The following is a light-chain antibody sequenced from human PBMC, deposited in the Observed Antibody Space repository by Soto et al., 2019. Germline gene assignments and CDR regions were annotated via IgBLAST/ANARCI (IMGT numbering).Light chain of an antibody. V-gene: IGLV3-21*02. Sequence: SYELTQPPAVSVAPGETARITCGGNYIGSKTVHWYQQMPGQAPVLVVYDDSARSSGIPERFSGSNSVHTATLTISRVEAGDEADYFCQVWDTTSDLLYVFGTGTKVTVL. CDR1: YIGSKT. CDR2: DDS. J-gene: IGLJ1*01. CDR3: QVWDTTSDLLYV.